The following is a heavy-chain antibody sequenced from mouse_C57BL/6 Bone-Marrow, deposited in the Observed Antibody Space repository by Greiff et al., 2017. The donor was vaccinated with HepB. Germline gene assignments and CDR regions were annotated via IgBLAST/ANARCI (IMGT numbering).Heavy chain of an antibody. CDR2: ISSGSSTI. Sequence: EVKVVESGGGLVKPGGSLKLSCAASGFTFSDYGMHWVRQAPEKGLEWVAYISSGSSTIYYADTVKGRFTIARDNAKNTLFLQMTSLRSEDTAMYYCAREVDYYGSSYAMDYWGQGTSVTVSS. V-gene: IGHV5-17*01. D-gene: IGHD1-1*01. CDR3: AREVDYYGSSYAMDY. CDR1: GFTFSDYG. J-gene: IGHJ4*01.